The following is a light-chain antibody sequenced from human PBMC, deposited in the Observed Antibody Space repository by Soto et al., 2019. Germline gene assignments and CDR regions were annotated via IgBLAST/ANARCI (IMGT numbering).Light chain of an antibody. J-gene: IGLJ2*01. Sequence: QSALTQPASVSGSPGQSITISCTGTSSDFGNYNLVSWYQQHPGKVPKLILFEVNKRPSGVSGRFSGSKSGNSASLTVSGLQAEDEGDYFCSSYARRNNLLFGGGTKLTVL. V-gene: IGLV2-23*01. CDR3: SSYARRNNLL. CDR1: SSDFGNYNL. CDR2: EVN.